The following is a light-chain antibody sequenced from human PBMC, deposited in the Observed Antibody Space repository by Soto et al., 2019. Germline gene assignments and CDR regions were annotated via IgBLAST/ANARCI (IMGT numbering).Light chain of an antibody. Sequence: AIRMTQSPSSLSASTGDRVTITCGASQGIRSALGWYQQKPGKVPKLLIYAASTLQSGVPSRFSGSGFGTDFTLTISRLQPEDFATYYCLLDFGYFWAFGQGTKVDIK. V-gene: IGKV1-6*01. CDR1: QGIRSA. J-gene: IGKJ1*01. CDR2: AAS. CDR3: LLDFGYFWA.